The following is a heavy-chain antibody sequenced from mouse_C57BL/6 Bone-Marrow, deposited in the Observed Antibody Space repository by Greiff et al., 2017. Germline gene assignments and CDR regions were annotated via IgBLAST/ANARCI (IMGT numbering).Heavy chain of an antibody. CDR1: GYTFTSYW. J-gene: IGHJ4*01. Sequence: QVQLQQPGAELVMPGASVKLSCKASGYTFTSYWMHWVKQRPGQGLEWIGEIDPSDSYTNSNQKFKGKSTLTVDKSSSTAYMQLSSLTSEDSAVYYCARKFKGAMDYWGQGTSVTVAS. CDR2: IDPSDSYT. CDR3: ARKFKGAMDY. V-gene: IGHV1-69*01.